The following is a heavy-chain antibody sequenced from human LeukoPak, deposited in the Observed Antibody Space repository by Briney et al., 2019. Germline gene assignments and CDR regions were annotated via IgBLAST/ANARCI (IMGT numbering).Heavy chain of an antibody. Sequence: GASVKVSCKASGYTFTGYYMHWVRQAPGQGLEWMGRIIPILGIANYAQKFQGRVTITADKSTSTAYMELSSLRSEDTAVYYCARRARDYYDSSGYSFDPWGQGTLVTVSS. CDR3: ARRARDYYDSSGYSFDP. J-gene: IGHJ5*02. CDR1: GYTFTGYY. CDR2: IIPILGIA. V-gene: IGHV1-69*02. D-gene: IGHD3-22*01.